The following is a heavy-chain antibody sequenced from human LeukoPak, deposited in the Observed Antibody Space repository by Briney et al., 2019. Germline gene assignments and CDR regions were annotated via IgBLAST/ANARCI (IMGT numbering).Heavy chain of an antibody. J-gene: IGHJ4*02. D-gene: IGHD3-22*01. Sequence: QPGGSLRLSCAVSGITLSNYGMGWVRQAPGKGLEWVAGISDSGGRTNYADSVKGRFTISRDNPKNTLYLQMNSLRAEDTAVYFCAKRGVVIRVILVGFHKEAYYFDSWGQGALVTVSS. CDR1: GITLSNYG. CDR3: AKRGVVIRVILVGFHKEAYYFDS. V-gene: IGHV3-23*01. CDR2: ISDSGGRT.